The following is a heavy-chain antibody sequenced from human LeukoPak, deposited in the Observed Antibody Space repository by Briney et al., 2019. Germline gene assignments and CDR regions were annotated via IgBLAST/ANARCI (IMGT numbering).Heavy chain of an antibody. CDR1: GFTFSSYA. V-gene: IGHV3-30-3*01. J-gene: IGHJ4*02. D-gene: IGHD3-22*01. CDR2: ISYDGSNK. Sequence: GRSLRLSCAASGFTFSSYAMHWVRQAPGKGLEWVAVISYDGSNKDYADSVKGRFTISRDNSKNTLYLQMNSLRAEDTAVYYCARDQGPLYYDSSGYYLSAFDYWGQGTLVTVSS. CDR3: ARDQGPLYYDSSGYYLSAFDY.